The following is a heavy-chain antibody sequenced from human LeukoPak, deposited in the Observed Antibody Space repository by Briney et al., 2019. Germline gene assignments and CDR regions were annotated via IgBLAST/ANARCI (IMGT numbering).Heavy chain of an antibody. CDR1: GYTFTDCD. CDR3: ARNSDYWIGYFPF. J-gene: IGHJ4*02. Sequence: GASVKVSCKASGYTFTDCDINWLRHAPRQGLEWMGWMNPDSGNTGYAQKFEGRVTMTRDTSISTAYMELNYLRSDDTAVYYCARNSDYWIGYFPFWGQGALVTVSS. D-gene: IGHD3-3*01. V-gene: IGHV1-8*01. CDR2: MNPDSGNT.